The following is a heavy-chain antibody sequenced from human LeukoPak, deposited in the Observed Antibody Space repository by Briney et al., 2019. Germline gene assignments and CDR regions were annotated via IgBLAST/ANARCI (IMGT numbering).Heavy chain of an antibody. J-gene: IGHJ4*02. CDR2: ISGSGGST. CDR3: AKVVSGYRSFDY. Sequence: GGSLRLSCAASGFTFSSYAMSWVRQAPGKGLEWVSAISGSGGSTYYAASVKGRFTISRDNSKNTLYLQMNSLRAEDTAVYYCAKVVSGYRSFDYWGQGTLVTVSS. D-gene: IGHD5-12*01. CDR1: GFTFSSYA. V-gene: IGHV3-23*01.